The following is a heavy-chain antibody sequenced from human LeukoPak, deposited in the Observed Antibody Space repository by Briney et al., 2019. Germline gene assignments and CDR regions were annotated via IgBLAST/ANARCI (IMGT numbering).Heavy chain of an antibody. CDR2: IYYSGTT. Sequence: SETLSLTCTVSGDSIRSSSSYWGWIRQPPGKGLEWIGTIYYSGTTFYNPSLKSRLTISVDTSKNQFSLKLSSVTAADTAVYYCARHIRGSTYLFDPWGQGTLVTVSS. J-gene: IGHJ5*02. CDR1: GDSIRSSSSY. CDR3: ARHIRGSTYLFDP. D-gene: IGHD1-7*01. V-gene: IGHV4-39*01.